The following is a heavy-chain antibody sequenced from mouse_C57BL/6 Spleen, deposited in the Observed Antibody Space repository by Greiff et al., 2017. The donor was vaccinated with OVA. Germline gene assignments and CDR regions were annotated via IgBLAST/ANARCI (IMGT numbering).Heavy chain of an antibody. CDR1: GYTFTGYW. CDR2: ILPGSGST. CDR3: ARLGTTVHWYFDV. Sequence: QVQLQQSGAELLKPGASVKLSCKATGYTFTGYWIEWVKQRPGHGLEWIGEILPGSGSTNYNEKFKGKATFTADPSSNTAYMQLRSLTTEDAAIYSCARLGTTVHWYFDVWGTGTTVTVSS. D-gene: IGHD1-1*01. V-gene: IGHV1-9*01. J-gene: IGHJ1*03.